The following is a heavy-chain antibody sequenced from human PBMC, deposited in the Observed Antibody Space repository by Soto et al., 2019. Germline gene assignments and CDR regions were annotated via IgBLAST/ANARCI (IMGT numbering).Heavy chain of an antibody. CDR1: GFTFSSYA. D-gene: IGHD3-22*01. CDR2: ISYDGSNK. J-gene: IGHJ1*01. V-gene: IGHV3-30-3*01. CDR3: ARGAPNYDSSGYYWTEYFQH. Sequence: GGSLRLSCAASGFTFSSYAMHWVRQAPGKGLEWVAVISYDGSNKYYADSVKGRFTISRDNSKNTLYLQMNSLRAEDTAVYYCARGAPNYDSSGYYWTEYFQHWGQGTLVTVSS.